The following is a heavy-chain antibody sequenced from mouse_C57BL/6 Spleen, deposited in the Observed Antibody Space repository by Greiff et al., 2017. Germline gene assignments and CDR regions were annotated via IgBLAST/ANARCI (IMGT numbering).Heavy chain of an antibody. V-gene: IGHV2-2*01. CDR1: GFSLTSYG. CDR3: VGSSKYFDV. CDR2: IWSGGST. D-gene: IGHD3-1*01. J-gene: IGHJ1*03. Sequence: VKLMESGPGLVQPSQSLSITCTVSGFSLTSYGVHWVRQSPGKGLEWLGVIWSGGSTDYNAAFISRLSISKDNSKSQVFFKMNSLQADDTAIHYCVGSSKYFDVWGTGTTVTVSS.